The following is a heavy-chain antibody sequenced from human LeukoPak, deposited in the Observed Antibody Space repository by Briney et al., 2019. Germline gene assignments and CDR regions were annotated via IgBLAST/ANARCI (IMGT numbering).Heavy chain of an antibody. CDR3: AGGDSYGRDY. J-gene: IGHJ4*02. Sequence: SETLSLTCIVSGGSISRGSYYWNWIRQPAGKGLEWMGRVYNSGSTNYNPSLKSRVTISVDTSKNQFSLKLSSVTAADTAVYYCAGGDSYGRDYWGQGTLVTVSS. D-gene: IGHD5-18*01. CDR2: VYNSGST. CDR1: GGSISRGSYY. V-gene: IGHV4-61*02.